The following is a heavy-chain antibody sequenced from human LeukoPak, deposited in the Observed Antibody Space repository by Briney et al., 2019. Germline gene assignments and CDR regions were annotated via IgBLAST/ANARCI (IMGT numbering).Heavy chain of an antibody. V-gene: IGHV4-34*01. J-gene: IGHJ5*02. D-gene: IGHD2-2*01. Sequence: SETLSLTCAVYGGSFSGYYWSWIRQPPGKGLEWIGEINHSGSTNYNPSLESRVTISVDTSKNQFSLKLSSVTAADTAVYYCARGATGGCSSTSCPRAWFDPWGQGTLVTVSS. CDR2: INHSGST. CDR1: GGSFSGYY. CDR3: ARGATGGCSSTSCPRAWFDP.